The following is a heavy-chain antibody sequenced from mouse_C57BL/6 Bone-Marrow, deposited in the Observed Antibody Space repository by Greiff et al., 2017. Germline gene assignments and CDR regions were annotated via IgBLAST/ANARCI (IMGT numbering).Heavy chain of an antibody. V-gene: IGHV1-69*01. J-gene: IGHJ3*01. CDR2: IDPSDSYT. Sequence: QVQLQQPGAELVMPGASVKLSCKASGYTFTSYWMHWVKQRPGQGLEWIGEIDPSDSYTNYNQKFKGKSTLTVDNSSSTAYMQLSSLTSEDSAVYYCARGLHYYGSSYRFAYWGQGTLVTVSA. D-gene: IGHD1-1*01. CDR3: ARGLHYYGSSYRFAY. CDR1: GYTFTSYW.